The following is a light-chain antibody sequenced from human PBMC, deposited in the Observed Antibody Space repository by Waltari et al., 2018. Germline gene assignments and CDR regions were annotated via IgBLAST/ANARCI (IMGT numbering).Light chain of an antibody. CDR1: QSVSSY. V-gene: IGKV3-20*01. CDR3: QQYGSSPRT. Sequence: CKASQSVSSYLAWYQQRPGQAPRLLIYAASSRATGIPDKFSGSGSGTDFTLTISRVEPEDFAMYYCQQYGSSPRTFGQGTKLEI. CDR2: AAS. J-gene: IGKJ2*01.